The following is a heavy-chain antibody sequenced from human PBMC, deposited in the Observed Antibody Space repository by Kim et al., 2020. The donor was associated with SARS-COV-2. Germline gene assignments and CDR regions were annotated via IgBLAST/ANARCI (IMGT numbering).Heavy chain of an antibody. CDR1: GDSINGGTYY. D-gene: IGHD1-26*01. CDR3: ARAGGGFGP. Sequence: SETLSLTCTVSGDSINGGTYYWSWIRQHPGEGLEWIGYIYYTGSAYYNPSLKSRVIISVDTSKNQFSLRLSSVTAADTAVYYCARAGGGFGPWGQGTPVTVSS. V-gene: IGHV4-31*03. CDR2: IYYTGSA. J-gene: IGHJ5*02.